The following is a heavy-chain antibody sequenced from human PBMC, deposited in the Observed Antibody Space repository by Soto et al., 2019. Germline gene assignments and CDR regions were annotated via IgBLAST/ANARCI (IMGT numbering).Heavy chain of an antibody. CDR2: INPSGGST. J-gene: IGHJ6*02. D-gene: IGHD6-19*01. V-gene: IGHV1-46*01. CDR1: GYTFTSYY. CDR3: ARGEYNSGWYAVYGMDV. Sequence: ASVKVSCKASGYTFTSYYMHWVRQAPGQGLEWMGIINPSGGSTSYAQKFQGRVTMTRDTSTSTVYMELSSLRSEDTAVYYCARGEYNSGWYAVYGMDVWGQGTTVTVSS.